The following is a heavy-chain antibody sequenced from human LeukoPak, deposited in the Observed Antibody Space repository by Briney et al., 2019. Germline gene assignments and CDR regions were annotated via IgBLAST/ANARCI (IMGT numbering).Heavy chain of an antibody. CDR3: ARGYGSGSYKAFDI. CDR1: GYTFTSHD. Sequence: ASVKVSCKASGYTFTSHDISWVRQAPGQGLEWMGWIGPHNGNTNYAQKLQGRVTMTRNTSISTAYMELSSLRSEDTAVYYCARGYGSGSYKAFDIWGQGTMVTVSS. J-gene: IGHJ3*02. D-gene: IGHD3-10*01. V-gene: IGHV1-8*01. CDR2: IGPHNGNT.